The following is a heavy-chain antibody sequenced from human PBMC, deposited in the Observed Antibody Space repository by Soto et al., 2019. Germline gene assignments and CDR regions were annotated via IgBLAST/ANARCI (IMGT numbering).Heavy chain of an antibody. J-gene: IGHJ4*02. D-gene: IGHD2-21*02. CDR3: ARNVPVTALGY. CDR2: TYSGGDT. CDR1: GVTVGNNY. Sequence: EVRRMESGGGLVQPGGSLRLSCAASGVTVGNNYKSWVRQAPGKGLEWVSVTYSGGDTRYADSVKGRFTMSRDSTKNTVYLQMDSLRPDDTAVYFCARNVPVTALGYWGQGSLVTVSS. V-gene: IGHV3-66*01.